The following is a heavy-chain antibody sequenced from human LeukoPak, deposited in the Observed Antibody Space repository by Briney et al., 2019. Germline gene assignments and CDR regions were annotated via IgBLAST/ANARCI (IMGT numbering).Heavy chain of an antibody. CDR1: GFTFSTYG. V-gene: IGHV3-30*02. D-gene: IGHD3-22*01. CDR2: IWYDGSNK. Sequence: GGSLRLSCAASGFTFSTYGMRWVRQAPRRGLEWVAVIWYDGSNKFYGDSVKGRFTISRDNSKNTLYLQMNSLRAEDTAVYYCAKVITMIRDFDYWGQGTLVTVSS. J-gene: IGHJ4*02. CDR3: AKVITMIRDFDY.